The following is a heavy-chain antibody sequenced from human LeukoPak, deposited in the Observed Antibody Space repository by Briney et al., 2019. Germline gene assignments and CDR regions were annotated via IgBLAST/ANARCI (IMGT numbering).Heavy chain of an antibody. CDR3: ARSVHEDYYYYGMDV. V-gene: IGHV1-18*01. CDR1: GYTFTSYG. CDR2: ISAYNGNT. Sequence: ASVKVSCKASGYTFTSYGISWVRQAPGQGLEWMGWISAYNGNTNYAQKLQGRVTMTTDTSTSTAYMELRSLRSDDTAVYYCARSVHEDYYYYGMDVGGKGTTVTVSS. J-gene: IGHJ6*04.